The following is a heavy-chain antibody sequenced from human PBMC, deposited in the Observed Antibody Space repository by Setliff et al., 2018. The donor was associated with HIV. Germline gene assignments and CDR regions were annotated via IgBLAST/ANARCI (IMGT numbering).Heavy chain of an antibody. CDR2: ISSNTGNP. V-gene: IGHV7-4-1*02. Sequence: RASVKVSCKASGYSFTTYSLNWVRQVPGQGVEWMGWISSNTGNPTYAQDFTGRFVFSLDTSVNTAYLQITTLKAEDSAVYYCARANIYSGAFDIWGQGTMVTVSS. CDR3: ARANIYSGAFDI. CDR1: GYSFTTYS. J-gene: IGHJ3*02. D-gene: IGHD2-21*01.